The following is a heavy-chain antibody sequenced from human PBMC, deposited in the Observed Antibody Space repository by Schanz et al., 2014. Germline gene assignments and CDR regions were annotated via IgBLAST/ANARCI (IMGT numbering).Heavy chain of an antibody. CDR2: VPFDGSQK. CDR3: AKDAPYPFDL. V-gene: IGHV3-23*01. CDR1: GFTFTNYA. Sequence: DVQLLESGGGLVQPGGSLRLSCAASGFTFTNYAMSWVRQAPGKGLEWVAFVPFDGSQKFYADSVKGRFTISRDNSKNTLYLQMNSLRAEDTAIYYCAKDAPYPFDLWGRGTLITVSS. J-gene: IGHJ2*01.